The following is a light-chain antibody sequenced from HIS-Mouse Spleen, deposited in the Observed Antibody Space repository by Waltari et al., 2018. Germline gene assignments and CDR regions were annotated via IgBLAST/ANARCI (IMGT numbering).Light chain of an antibody. CDR1: SSDVAGYNY. CDR2: DVS. J-gene: IGLJ3*02. CDR3: CSYAGSYTWV. Sequence: QSALTQPRSVSGSPGQSVTISSPGTSSDVAGYNYVSWYQQHPGKAPKLMIYDVSKRPSGVPDRFSGSKSGNTASLTISGLQAEDEADYYCCSYAGSYTWVFGGGTKLTVL. V-gene: IGLV2-11*01.